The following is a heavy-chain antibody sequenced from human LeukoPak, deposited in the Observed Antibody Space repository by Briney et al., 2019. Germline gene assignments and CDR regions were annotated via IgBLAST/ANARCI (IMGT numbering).Heavy chain of an antibody. D-gene: IGHD6-13*01. CDR3: ARETYCSSWYWLFDP. CDR2: IYTSGST. Sequence: PSETLSLTCTVSGGSISSGSYYWSWIRQPAWKGLEWIGRIYTSGSTNYKSSLMSRVTISVDTSKNQFSLKLTSVTAADTAVYYCARETYCSSWYWLFDPWGQGTLVTVSS. J-gene: IGHJ5*02. V-gene: IGHV4-61*02. CDR1: GGSISSGSYY.